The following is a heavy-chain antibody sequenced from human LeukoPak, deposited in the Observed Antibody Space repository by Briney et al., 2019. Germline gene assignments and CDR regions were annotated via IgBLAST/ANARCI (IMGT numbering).Heavy chain of an antibody. CDR3: AIRTYYYGSSGYSDY. V-gene: IGHV1-69*04. CDR2: IIPILGIA. CDR1: GGTFSSYA. Sequence: SVKVSCKASGGTFSSYAISWVRQAPGQGLEWMGRIIPILGIANYAQKFQGRVTITADKSTSTAYMELSSLRSEDTAVYYCAIRTYYYGSSGYSDYWGQGTLVTVSS. D-gene: IGHD3-22*01. J-gene: IGHJ4*02.